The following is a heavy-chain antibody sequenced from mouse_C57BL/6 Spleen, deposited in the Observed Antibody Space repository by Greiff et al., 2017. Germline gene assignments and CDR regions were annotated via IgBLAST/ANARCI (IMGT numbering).Heavy chain of an antibody. Sequence: QVQLQQPGAELVKPGASVKLSCTSSGYTFPSYWMHWVKQRPGQGLEWIGMIHPNSGSTNYNEKFKSKATLTVDKSSSTAYMQLSSLTSEDSAVYYCARWGAQASFAYWGQGTLVTVSA. V-gene: IGHV1-64*01. D-gene: IGHD3-2*02. CDR2: IHPNSGST. J-gene: IGHJ3*01. CDR3: ARWGAQASFAY. CDR1: GYTFPSYW.